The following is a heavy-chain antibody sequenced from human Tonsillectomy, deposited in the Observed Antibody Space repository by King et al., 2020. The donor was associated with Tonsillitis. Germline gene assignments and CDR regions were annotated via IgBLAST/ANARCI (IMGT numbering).Heavy chain of an antibody. J-gene: IGHJ6*02. CDR2: IYYSGST. V-gene: IGHV4-59*01. CDR1: GGSISSYY. D-gene: IGHD3-3*01. CDR3: ARVPTDGFWSGYPLFGIDV. Sequence: VQLQESGPGLVKPSETLSLTCTVSGGSISSYYWSWIRQPPGKGLEWIGYIYYSGSTNYNPSLKSRVTISVDTSKNQFSLKLSSVTAADTAVYYCARVPTDGFWSGYPLFGIDVRGQGTTVTVSS.